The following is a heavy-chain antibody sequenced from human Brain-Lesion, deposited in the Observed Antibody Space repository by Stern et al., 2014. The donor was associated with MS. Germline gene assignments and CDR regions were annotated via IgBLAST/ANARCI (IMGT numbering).Heavy chain of an antibody. Sequence: VQLVQSGPGLVKPSQTLSLTCSASGGSISSGSYYWDRNRQPAGKGLEWIGRIYASGGTLSLPSLESRVFIPGDTSKTQSSLKLSSVTAADAAMYYCVRDTGGYTYGDTDFFDFWGQGTLVTVSS. J-gene: IGHJ4*02. CDR2: IYASGGT. CDR3: VRDTGGYTYGDTDFFDF. D-gene: IGHD5-18*01. V-gene: IGHV4-61*02. CDR1: GGSISSGSYY.